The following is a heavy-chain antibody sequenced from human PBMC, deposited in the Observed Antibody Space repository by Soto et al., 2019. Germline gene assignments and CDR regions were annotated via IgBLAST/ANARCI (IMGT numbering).Heavy chain of an antibody. V-gene: IGHV3-30-3*01. J-gene: IGHJ4*02. CDR1: GFTFSSYA. Sequence: GSLSLSCAASGFTFSSYAMHWVRQAPGKGLEWVAVISYDGSNKYYADSVKGRFTISRDNSKNTLYLQMNSLRAEDTAVYYCARGSITIFGVVIISPNPSPLDYWGQGTLVTVSS. CDR2: ISYDGSNK. CDR3: ARGSITIFGVVIISPNPSPLDY. D-gene: IGHD3-3*01.